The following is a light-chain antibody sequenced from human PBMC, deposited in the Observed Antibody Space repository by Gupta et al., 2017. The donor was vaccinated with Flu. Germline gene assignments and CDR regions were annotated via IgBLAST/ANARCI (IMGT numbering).Light chain of an antibody. J-gene: IGKJ5*01. V-gene: IGKV3-20*01. CDR3: KQNSSSPT. CDR1: QSVSSSY. CDR2: GAS. Sequence: EIVLTQSPGTLSLSPGERATLSCRASQSVSSSYLAWYQQKPGQAPRLLIYGASSRATGIPDRFSGSGSGTDFTLTISRLEPEDFAVYYCKQNSSSPTFGQGTQLEIK.